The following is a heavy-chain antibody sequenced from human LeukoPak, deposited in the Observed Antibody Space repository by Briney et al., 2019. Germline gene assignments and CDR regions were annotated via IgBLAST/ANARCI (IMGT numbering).Heavy chain of an antibody. J-gene: IGHJ4*02. CDR3: ARDLMSIAAPGTCDY. D-gene: IGHD6-6*01. CDR2: ISSSSSFI. Sequence: PGGSLRLSCAASGFTVSSNYMSWVRQAPGKGLEWVSSISSSSSFIYYADSVKGRFTISRDNAKNSLYLQMNSLRAEDTAVYYCARDLMSIAAPGTCDYWGQGTLVTVSS. CDR1: GFTVSSNY. V-gene: IGHV3-21*01.